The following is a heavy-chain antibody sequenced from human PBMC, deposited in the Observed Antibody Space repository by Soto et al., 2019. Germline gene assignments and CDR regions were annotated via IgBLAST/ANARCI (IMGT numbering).Heavy chain of an antibody. D-gene: IGHD2-15*01. CDR1: VFTVSSYG. J-gene: IGHJ4*02. CDR3: AKRSAFDY. Sequence: GGSLRIACAAPVFTVSSYGMHWVRQAPGKGLEWVAVISYDGSNKYYADSVKGRFTISRDNSKNTLYLQMNSLRAEDTAVYYCAKRSAFDYWGQGTLVTVSS. V-gene: IGHV3-30*18. CDR2: ISYDGSNK.